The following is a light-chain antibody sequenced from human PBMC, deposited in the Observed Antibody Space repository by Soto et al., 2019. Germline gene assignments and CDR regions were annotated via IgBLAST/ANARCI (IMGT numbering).Light chain of an antibody. J-gene: IGKJ4*01. CDR2: DAS. Sequence: EIVLTQSLATLSLSPGERATLSCRASQSVSSYLAWYQRKPGQAPRLLIYDASNRATGIPARFSGSGSGTDFTLTISSLEPEDFAVYYCQQRSNWPPLTFGGGTRWIS. CDR1: QSVSSY. CDR3: QQRSNWPPLT. V-gene: IGKV3-11*01.